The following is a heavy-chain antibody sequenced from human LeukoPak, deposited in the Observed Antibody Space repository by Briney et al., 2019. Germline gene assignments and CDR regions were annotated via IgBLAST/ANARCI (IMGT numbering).Heavy chain of an antibody. J-gene: IGHJ4*02. CDR1: GGSINSGGLH. V-gene: IGHV4-31*03. D-gene: IGHD3-10*01. Sequence: SETLSLTCTVSGGSINSGGLHWSWIRQHPGKGLGWIGYIYYTGSTYYNPSLRSRVTISVDTSKNQFSLRLSSVTAAGTAVYYCTRVFWSGEVYFDYWGQGTLVTVSS. CDR3: TRVFWSGEVYFDY. CDR2: IYYTGST.